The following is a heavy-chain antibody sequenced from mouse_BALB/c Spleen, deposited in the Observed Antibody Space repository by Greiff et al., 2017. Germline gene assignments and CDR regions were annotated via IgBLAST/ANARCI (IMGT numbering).Heavy chain of an antibody. V-gene: IGHV2-9-2*01. CDR3: VRDWAY. Sequence: VHLVESGPGLVAPSQSLSITCTVSGFSLTSYDISWIRQPPGKGLEWLGVIWTGGGTNYNSAFMSRLSISKDNSKSQVFLKMNSLQTDDTAIYYCVRDWAYWGQGTLVTVSA. CDR2: IWTGGGT. J-gene: IGHJ3*01. CDR1: GFSLTSYD.